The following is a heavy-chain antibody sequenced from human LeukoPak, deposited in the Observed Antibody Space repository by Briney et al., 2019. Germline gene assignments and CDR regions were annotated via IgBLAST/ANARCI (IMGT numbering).Heavy chain of an antibody. CDR3: ARVYGSGREVCVDY. J-gene: IGHJ4*02. CDR1: VYTFTIYG. Sequence: ASVTVSFKASVYTFTIYGISWVRQAPGQGLEWMGWISAYNGNTNYAQKLQGRVTMTTDTSTSTAYMELRSLRSDDTAVYYCARVYGSGREVCVDYWGQGTLVTVSS. CDR2: ISAYNGNT. V-gene: IGHV1-18*01. D-gene: IGHD3-10*01.